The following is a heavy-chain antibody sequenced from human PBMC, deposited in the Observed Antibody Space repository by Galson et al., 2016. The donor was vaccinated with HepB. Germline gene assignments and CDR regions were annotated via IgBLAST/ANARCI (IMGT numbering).Heavy chain of an antibody. CDR2: DSMDGRRK. D-gene: IGHD2/OR15-2a*01. Sequence: SLRLSCAASGFTFSNRGMHWVRQAPGKGLEWVAADSMDGRRKFYADSVKGRFTISRDNSNNMLFLQMNSLRADDTAVYYCAKRHEYCPPVGCSVDYWGHGTLVSASS. CDR3: AKRHEYCPPVGCSVDY. J-gene: IGHJ4*01. CDR1: GFTFSNRG. V-gene: IGHV3-30*18.